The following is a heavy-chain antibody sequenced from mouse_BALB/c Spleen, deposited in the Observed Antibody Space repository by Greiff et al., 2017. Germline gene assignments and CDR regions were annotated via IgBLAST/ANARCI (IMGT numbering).Heavy chain of an antibody. CDR1: GYSFPSYW. CDR3: TRTGPSLLRLVAMDY. J-gene: IGHJ4*01. Sequence: EVQLQQSGTVLARPGASVKMSCKASGYSFPSYWMHWVTQRPGQGLEWIGAIYLGNSDTSYNQKFKGKAKLTAVPSASTAYMKLISLTNEDSAVYYCTRTGPSLLRLVAMDYWGQGTSVTVSS. D-gene: IGHD1-2*01. CDR2: IYLGNSDT. V-gene: IGHV1-5*01.